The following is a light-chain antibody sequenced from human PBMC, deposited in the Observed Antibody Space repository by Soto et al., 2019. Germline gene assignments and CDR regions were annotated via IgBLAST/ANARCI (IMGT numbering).Light chain of an antibody. V-gene: IGKV3-20*01. CDR2: GAS. J-gene: IGKJ1*01. CDR3: QQYGSSPRT. CDR1: QTVSSSS. Sequence: DNVLTQSPGTLSLSPGERATLSCRASQTVSSSSLAWYQQKPGQAPRLLIFGASTRAAGFPDRFSGSGSRTDFTLTICRLKPEDFTVYYCQQYGSSPRTFGQGTQVEIK.